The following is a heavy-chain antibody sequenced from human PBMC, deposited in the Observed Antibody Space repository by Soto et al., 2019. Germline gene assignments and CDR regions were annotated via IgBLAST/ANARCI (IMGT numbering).Heavy chain of an antibody. D-gene: IGHD3-3*01. Sequence: GGALRLSCAAPGFTLSSYCLNRVRPSSGMGLEWVSYISSSSSTIYYADSVKGRFTISRDNAKNSLYLQMNSLRAEDTAVYYCARSDFWTSPTDYWGQGTLVTVSS. CDR1: GFTLSSYC. V-gene: IGHV3-48*01. CDR3: ARSDFWTSPTDY. J-gene: IGHJ4*02. CDR2: ISSSSSTI.